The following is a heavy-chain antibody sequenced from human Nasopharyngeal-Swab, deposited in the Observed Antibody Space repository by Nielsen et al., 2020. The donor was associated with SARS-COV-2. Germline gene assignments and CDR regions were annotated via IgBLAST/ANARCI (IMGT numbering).Heavy chain of an antibody. CDR3: AKLTLDTPRPDV. J-gene: IGHJ6*02. CDR1: GFTFSSYS. Sequence: GESLKISCAASGFTFSSYSMNWVRQAPGKGLEWVSSISSSSSYIYYADSVKGRFTISRDNAKNSLYLQMNSLRAEDTAVYYCAKLTLDTPRPDVWGQGTTVTVS. D-gene: IGHD5-18*01. CDR2: ISSSSSYI. V-gene: IGHV3-21*01.